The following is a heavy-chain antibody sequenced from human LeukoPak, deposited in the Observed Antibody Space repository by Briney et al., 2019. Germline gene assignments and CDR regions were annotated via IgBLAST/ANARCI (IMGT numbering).Heavy chain of an antibody. D-gene: IGHD6-6*01. V-gene: IGHV3-48*03. CDR2: ISSSGSTI. CDR1: GFTFSSYE. J-gene: IGHJ4*02. Sequence: GGSLRLSCAASGFTFSSYEMNWVRQAPGKGLEWVSYISSSGSTIYYADSVKGRFTISRDNAKNSLYLQMNSLRAEDTAVYYCAREESSSSGYYFDCWGQGSLVTVSS. CDR3: AREESSSSGYYFDC.